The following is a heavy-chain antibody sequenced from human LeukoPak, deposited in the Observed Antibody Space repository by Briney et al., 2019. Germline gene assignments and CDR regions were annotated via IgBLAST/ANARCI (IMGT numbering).Heavy chain of an antibody. Sequence: GGSLRLSCAASGFTFSSYEMNWVRQAPGKGLEWVSYISSSCSTIYYADSVKGRFTISRDNSRNPLYLQMNSLRAEDTAVYYCARSGLSRFGFWGQGTLVTVSS. V-gene: IGHV3-48*03. CDR3: ARSGLSRFGF. D-gene: IGHD2/OR15-2a*01. J-gene: IGHJ4*02. CDR1: GFTFSSYE. CDR2: ISSSCSTI.